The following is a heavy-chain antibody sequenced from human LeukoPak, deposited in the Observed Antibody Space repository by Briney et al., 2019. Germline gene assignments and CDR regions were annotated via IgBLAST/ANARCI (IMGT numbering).Heavy chain of an antibody. Sequence: PSETLSLTCTVSGGSISSYFWSWIRQPPGKGLEWIGYIYYSGSTNYNPSLKSRVTISVDTSKNQFSLKLSSVTAADTAVYYCARITYYYDSSGYFNYFDYWGQGTLVTVSS. J-gene: IGHJ4*02. V-gene: IGHV4-59*12. CDR3: ARITYYYDSSGYFNYFDY. D-gene: IGHD3-22*01. CDR1: GGSISSYF. CDR2: IYYSGST.